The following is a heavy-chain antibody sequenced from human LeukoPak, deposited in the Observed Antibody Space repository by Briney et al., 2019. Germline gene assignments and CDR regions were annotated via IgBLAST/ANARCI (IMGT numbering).Heavy chain of an antibody. Sequence: SETLSLTCTVSGGSISSYYWSWIRQPPGKGLEWIGYIYTSGSTNYNPSLKSRVTISVDTSKNQLSLKLSSVTAADTAVYYCARQSYYDFWSGYSNYYYMDVWGKGTTVTVSS. CDR3: ARQSYYDFWSGYSNYYYMDV. V-gene: IGHV4-4*09. CDR1: GGSISSYY. D-gene: IGHD3-3*01. CDR2: IYTSGST. J-gene: IGHJ6*03.